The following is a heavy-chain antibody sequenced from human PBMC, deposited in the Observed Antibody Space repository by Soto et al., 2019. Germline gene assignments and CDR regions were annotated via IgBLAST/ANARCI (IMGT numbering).Heavy chain of an antibody. CDR1: GDSIGGGGHY. J-gene: IGHJ1*01. D-gene: IGHD4-17*01. V-gene: IGHV4-31*03. CDR2: IFHSGST. Sequence: SETLSLTCSVSGDSIGGGGHYWSWIRQLPGKGLEWIGYIFHSGSTSYNSALKSRVTISVDTSKNQFSLRLSSVTAADTAVYYCARDKGYGPSSEYSQHWGQGTLVTVSS. CDR3: ARDKGYGPSSEYSQH.